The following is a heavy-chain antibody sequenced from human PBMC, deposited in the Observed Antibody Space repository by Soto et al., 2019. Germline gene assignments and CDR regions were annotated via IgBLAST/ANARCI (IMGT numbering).Heavy chain of an antibody. D-gene: IGHD3-10*01. CDR3: ARSVLLWFGEGDY. CDR1: GYTFTSYG. Sequence: QVQLVQSGAEVKKPGASVKVSCKASGYTFTSYGISWVRQAPGQGLEWMGWISAYNGNTNFAQKLQGRGTMTTDTSTSTAYRELRSLRSDDTAVYYCARSVLLWFGEGDYWGQGPLVTVSS. J-gene: IGHJ4*02. CDR2: ISAYNGNT. V-gene: IGHV1-18*01.